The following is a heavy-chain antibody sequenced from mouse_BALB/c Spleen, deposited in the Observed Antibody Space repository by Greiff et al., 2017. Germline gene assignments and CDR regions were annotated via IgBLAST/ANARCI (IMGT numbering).Heavy chain of an antibody. Sequence: EVQLQQSGPELVKPGASVKMSCKASGYTFTSYVMHWVKQKPGQGLEWIGYINPYTDGTKYNEKFKGKATLTSDKSSSTAYMELSSLTSEDSAVYYCARTVRGHFDYWGQGTTLTVSS. V-gene: IGHV1-14*01. D-gene: IGHD1-1*01. J-gene: IGHJ2*01. CDR2: INPYTDGT. CDR1: GYTFTSYV. CDR3: ARTVRGHFDY.